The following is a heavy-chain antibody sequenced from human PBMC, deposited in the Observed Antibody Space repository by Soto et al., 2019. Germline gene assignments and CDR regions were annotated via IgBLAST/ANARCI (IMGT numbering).Heavy chain of an antibody. CDR3: ARSSYDSSGYYFDY. CDR2: ISSSSSTI. J-gene: IGHJ4*02. V-gene: IGHV3-11*04. Sequence: QVQLVESGGALVKPGGSLRLSCAASGFSFSDYYMSWFRQAPGKGLEWVSYISSSSSTIYYADSVKGRFTISRDNAKNSLYLQMNSLRDEDTAVYYCARSSYDSSGYYFDYWGQGTLVTVSS. D-gene: IGHD3-22*01. CDR1: GFSFSDYY.